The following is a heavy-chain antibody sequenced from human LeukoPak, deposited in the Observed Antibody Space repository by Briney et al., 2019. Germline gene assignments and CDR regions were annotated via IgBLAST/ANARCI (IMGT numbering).Heavy chain of an antibody. CDR2: INHSGST. CDR3: ASHGDRSRYYFDY. J-gene: IGHJ4*02. CDR1: GGSFSGYY. V-gene: IGHV4-34*01. D-gene: IGHD5-24*01. Sequence: SETLSLTCAVYGGSFSGYYWSWIRQPPGKGLEWIGEINHSGSTNYNPSLKSRVTISVDTSKNQFSLKLSSVTAADTAVYYCASHGDRSRYYFDYWGQGTLGTVSS.